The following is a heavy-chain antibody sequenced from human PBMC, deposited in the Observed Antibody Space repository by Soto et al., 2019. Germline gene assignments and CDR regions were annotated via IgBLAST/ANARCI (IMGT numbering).Heavy chain of an antibody. D-gene: IGHD3-22*01. V-gene: IGHV5-10-1*01. CDR3: ARQIYDSDTGPNFQYYFDS. CDR2: IDPSDSQT. J-gene: IGHJ4*02. CDR1: GYSFAGYW. Sequence: GESLKISCKGSGYSFAGYWITWVRQKPGKGLEWMRRIDPSDSQTYYSPSFRGHVTISATKSITTVFLQWSSLRASDTAMYYCARQIYDSDTGPNFQYYFDSWGQGTPVTVSS.